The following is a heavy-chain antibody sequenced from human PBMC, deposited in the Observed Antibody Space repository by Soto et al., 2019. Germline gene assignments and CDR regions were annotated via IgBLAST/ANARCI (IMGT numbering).Heavy chain of an antibody. V-gene: IGHV4-59*01. D-gene: IGHD2-15*01. J-gene: IGHJ2*01. Sequence: QVQLQESGPGLVKPSETLSLTCTVSGGSISSYYWSWIRQPPGKGLGGIGYIYDSGSTKYNHYLKNRVTISVHTGEDQLSQKLSSVTAADADEYYCRRMHSGGCCSDGSCWEYWYFDLWGRGNLVTVSS. CDR2: IYDSGST. CDR1: GGSISSYY. CDR3: RRMHSGGCCSDGSCWEYWYFDL.